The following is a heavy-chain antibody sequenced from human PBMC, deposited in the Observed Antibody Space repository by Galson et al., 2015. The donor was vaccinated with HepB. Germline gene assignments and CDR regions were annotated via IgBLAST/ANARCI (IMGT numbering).Heavy chain of an antibody. CDR1: GGTFSSYA. J-gene: IGHJ4*02. D-gene: IGHD2-2*01. V-gene: IGHV1-69*13. CDR3: ARGTPIVVVPAATPFDY. CDR2: IIPIFGTA. Sequence: SVKVSCKASGGTFSSYAISWVRQAPGQGLEWMGGIIPIFGTANYAQKFQGRVTITADESTSTAYMELSSLRSEDTAVYYCARGTPIVVVPAATPFDYWGQGTLVTVSS.